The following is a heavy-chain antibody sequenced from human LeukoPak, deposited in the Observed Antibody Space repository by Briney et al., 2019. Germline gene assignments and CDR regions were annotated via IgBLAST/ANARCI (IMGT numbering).Heavy chain of an antibody. J-gene: IGHJ5*02. D-gene: IGHD1-14*01. Sequence: PGGSLRLSCAASGFTFSSYAMSWVRQAPGKGLEWVSAISGSGGSTYYADSVKGRFTISRDNSKNTLYLQMNGLRAEDTAVYYCAKGRTGQNWFDPWGQGTLVTVSS. CDR1: GFTFSSYA. V-gene: IGHV3-23*01. CDR2: ISGSGGST. CDR3: AKGRTGQNWFDP.